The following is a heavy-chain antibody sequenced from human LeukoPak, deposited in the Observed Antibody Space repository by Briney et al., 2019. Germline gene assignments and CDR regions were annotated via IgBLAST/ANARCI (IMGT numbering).Heavy chain of an antibody. D-gene: IGHD3-22*01. J-gene: IGHJ6*02. CDR3: ASTRSGYYYTRYYYGMDV. V-gene: IGHV3-66*02. CDR2: IYSGGST. CDR1: GFTVSSNY. Sequence: GGSLRLSCAASGFTVSSNYMSWVRQAPGKGLEWGSVIYSGGSTYYADSVKGRFTISRDNSKNTLYLQMNSLRAEDTAVYYCASTRSGYYYTRYYYGMDVWGQGTTVTVSS.